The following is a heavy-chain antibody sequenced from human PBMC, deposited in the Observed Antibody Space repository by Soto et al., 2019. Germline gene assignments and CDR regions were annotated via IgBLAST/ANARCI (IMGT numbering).Heavy chain of an antibody. J-gene: IGHJ5*01. V-gene: IGHV3-23*01. Sequence: GGSLRLSCAASGFTFSSYAMSWVRQAPGKGLEWVSGISGSGDTTYDADSVKGRFTISRDNDKNSLYLQMNNLRAEDTATYYCARAHEVAWFDSWGLGTLVTVSS. D-gene: IGHD2-15*01. CDR1: GFTFSSYA. CDR3: ARAHEVAWFDS. CDR2: ISGSGDTT.